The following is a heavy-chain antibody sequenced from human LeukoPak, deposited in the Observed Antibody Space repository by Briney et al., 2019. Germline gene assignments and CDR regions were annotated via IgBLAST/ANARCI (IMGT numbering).Heavy chain of an antibody. V-gene: IGHV3-23*01. CDR1: GFSVSSNY. CDR3: ARTCGGDCYYAFDI. Sequence: GGSLRLSCAASGFSVSSNYMSWVRQAPGKGLERVTAISGSGGSTYYADSVKGRFTISRDNSKNTLYLQMNSLRAEDTAVYYCARTCGGDCYYAFDIWGQGTMVTVSS. CDR2: ISGSGGST. J-gene: IGHJ3*02. D-gene: IGHD2-21*02.